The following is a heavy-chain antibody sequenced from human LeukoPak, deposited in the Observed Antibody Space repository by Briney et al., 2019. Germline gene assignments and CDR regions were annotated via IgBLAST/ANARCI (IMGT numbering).Heavy chain of an antibody. J-gene: IGHJ4*02. D-gene: IGHD1/OR15-1a*01. CDR2: INPCGSSI. Sequence: PGRSLRLSCAASGFTFSSYWMHSVRQVPGKGLVWVARINPCGSSITYADSVKGRFTISRDNAKNTLYLQMDSLRAEDTGVYYCARNNQADDYWGQGTLVTVSS. V-gene: IGHV3-74*01. CDR3: ARNNQADDY. CDR1: GFTFSSYW.